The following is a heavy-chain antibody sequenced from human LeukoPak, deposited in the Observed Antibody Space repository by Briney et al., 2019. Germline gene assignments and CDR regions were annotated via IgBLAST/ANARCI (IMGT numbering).Heavy chain of an antibody. CDR2: ISGSGGST. CDR1: GFTFSSYA. D-gene: IGHD6-6*01. Sequence: GGSLRLSCAASGFTFSSYAMSWVRQAPGKGLEWVSSISGSGGSTYYAESVKGRFTISRDNNKNTLYLQMNSLRAEDTAVYYCAKAAQVAGRPNLGGHFDYWGQGTLVTVSS. J-gene: IGHJ4*02. CDR3: AKAAQVAGRPNLGGHFDY. V-gene: IGHV3-23*01.